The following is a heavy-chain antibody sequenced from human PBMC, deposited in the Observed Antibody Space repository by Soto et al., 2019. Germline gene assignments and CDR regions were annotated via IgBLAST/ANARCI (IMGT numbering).Heavy chain of an antibody. Sequence: EVQLLESGGGLVQPGGSLRLSCAASGFTFSSYAMSWVRQAPGKGLEWVSTISGGGGSTYYADSVKGRFTFSRDNSKHTLNLQMDSRRAEDTAVYYWAKYSGISGWYYFHSWGQGTLVTVSS. V-gene: IGHV3-23*01. CDR1: GFTFSSYA. D-gene: IGHD6-19*01. CDR2: ISGGGGST. J-gene: IGHJ4*02. CDR3: AKYSGISGWYYFHS.